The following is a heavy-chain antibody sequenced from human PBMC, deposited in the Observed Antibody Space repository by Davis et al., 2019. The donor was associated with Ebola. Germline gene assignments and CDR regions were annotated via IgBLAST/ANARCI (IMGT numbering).Heavy chain of an antibody. D-gene: IGHD1-1*01. CDR3: ARTTGTTHYFDY. CDR2: IIPIFGTA. Sequence: SVKVSCKASGGTFSSYAISWVRQAPGQGLEWMGGIIPIFGTANYAQKFQGRVTITADESTSTAYTELSSLRSEDTAVYYCARTTGTTHYFDYWGQGTLVTVSS. J-gene: IGHJ4*02. V-gene: IGHV1-69*13. CDR1: GGTFSSYA.